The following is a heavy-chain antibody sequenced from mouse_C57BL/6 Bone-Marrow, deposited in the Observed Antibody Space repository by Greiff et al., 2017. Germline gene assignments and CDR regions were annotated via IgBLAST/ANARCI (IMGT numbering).Heavy chain of an antibody. CDR3: TTSLDWYFDV. V-gene: IGHV14-4*01. CDR2: IDPGNGDT. Sequence: EVQLQQSGAELVRPGASVKLSCTASGFNIKDDYMHWVKQRPEQGLEWIGWIDPGNGDTEYASKFQGKATITADTSSNPAYLQLSSLTSEDTAVYYCTTSLDWYFDVWGTGTTVTVSS. J-gene: IGHJ1*03. CDR1: GFNIKDDY.